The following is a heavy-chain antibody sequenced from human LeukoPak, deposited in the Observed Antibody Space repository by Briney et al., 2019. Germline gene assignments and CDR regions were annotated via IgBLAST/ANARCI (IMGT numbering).Heavy chain of an antibody. V-gene: IGHV1-18*01. CDR1: GYKFTNYG. J-gene: IGHJ4*02. D-gene: IGHD3-22*01. CDR3: ARGSPPRVYYDRSGYYSYYFDY. Sequence: GASVKVSCKASGYKFTNYGTSWVRQAPGQGLEWMGWISPYNGNTIYAQKLQGRVTMTTDTSTSTAYMELRSLRSDDTAVYYCARGSPPRVYYDRSGYYSYYFDYWGQGTLVTVSS. CDR2: ISPYNGNT.